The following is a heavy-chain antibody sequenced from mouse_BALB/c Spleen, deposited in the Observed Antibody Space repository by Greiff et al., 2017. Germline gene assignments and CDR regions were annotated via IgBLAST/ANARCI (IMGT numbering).Heavy chain of an antibody. CDR2: ISSGSSTI. CDR1: GFTFSSFG. V-gene: IGHV5-17*02. CDR3: ARDSYYAMDY. J-gene: IGHJ4*01. Sequence: EVKLVESGGGLVQPGGSRKLSCAASGFTFSSFGMHWVRQAPEKGLEWVAYISSGSSTIYYADTVKGRFTISRDNPKNTLFLQMTSLRSEDTAMYYCARDSYYAMDYWGQGTSVTVSS.